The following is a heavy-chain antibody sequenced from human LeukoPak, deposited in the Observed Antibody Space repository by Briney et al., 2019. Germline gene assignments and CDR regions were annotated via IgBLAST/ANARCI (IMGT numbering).Heavy chain of an antibody. CDR2: ISWNSGSI. D-gene: IGHD5/OR15-5a*01. V-gene: IGHV3-9*01. CDR1: GFTLDDYA. J-gene: IGHJ4*02. CDR3: AKDISRVYDYPMD. Sequence: GGSLRLSCAASGFTLDDYAMHWVRQAPGKGLEWVSGISWNSGSIGYADSVKGRFTISRDNAKNSLYLQMNSLRAEDTALYYCAKDISRVYDYPMDWGQGTLVTVSS.